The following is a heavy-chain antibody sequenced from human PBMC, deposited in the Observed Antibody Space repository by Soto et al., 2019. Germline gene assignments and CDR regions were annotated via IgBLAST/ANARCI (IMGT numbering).Heavy chain of an antibody. Sequence: QVPLVQSGAEVKKPGASVKVSCKASGYTFTGYYMHWVRQAPGQGLEWMGWINPNSGGTNYAQKFQGRVTMTRDTSISTAYMELSRLRSDDTAVYYCARLVEYYDFWSGYYNGMDVWGQGTTVTVSS. CDR1: GYTFTGYY. CDR2: INPNSGGT. D-gene: IGHD3-3*01. J-gene: IGHJ6*02. V-gene: IGHV1-2*02. CDR3: ARLVEYYDFWSGYYNGMDV.